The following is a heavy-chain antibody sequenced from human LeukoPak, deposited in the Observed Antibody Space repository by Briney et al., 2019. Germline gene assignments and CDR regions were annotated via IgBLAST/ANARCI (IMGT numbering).Heavy chain of an antibody. CDR2: IIPIFGTA. CDR1: GGTFSSYA. J-gene: IGHJ3*02. Sequence: GXSVTVSCKASGGTFSSYAISWVRQAPGQGLEWMGGIIPIFGTANYAQKFQGRVTITTDESTSTAYMELSSLRSEDTAVYYCARDRKIDAFDIWGQGTMVTVSS. V-gene: IGHV1-69*05. CDR3: ARDRKIDAFDI.